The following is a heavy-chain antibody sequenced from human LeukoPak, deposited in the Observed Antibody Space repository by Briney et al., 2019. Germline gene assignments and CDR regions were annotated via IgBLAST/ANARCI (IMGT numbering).Heavy chain of an antibody. D-gene: IGHD3-10*02. CDR3: ANDRGPYVGIDNNWFDP. V-gene: IGHV3-23*01. CDR1: GFTFKLYA. CDR2: IGGSGDGT. Sequence: PGGSLRRSCTASGFTFKLYAMTWVRQAPGKGLEWVSGIGGSGDGTHYTHSVKGRFTISRDNSKNTLYLQMNSLRAEDTAVYYCANDRGPYVGIDNNWFDPWGQGTLVIVSS. J-gene: IGHJ5*02.